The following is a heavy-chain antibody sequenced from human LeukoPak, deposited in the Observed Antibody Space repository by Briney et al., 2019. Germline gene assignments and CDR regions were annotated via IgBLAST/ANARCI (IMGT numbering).Heavy chain of an antibody. Sequence: SSETLSLTCAVYGGSFSGYYWSWIRQPPGKGLEWIGEVSHSGSTNYNPSLKSRVTISLDTSKNQFSLKVKSVTAADTAVYYCARVRRFGAGQDYWGQGTLVTVSS. CDR2: VSHSGST. CDR1: GGSFSGYY. CDR3: ARVRRFGAGQDY. V-gene: IGHV4-34*01. D-gene: IGHD3-16*01. J-gene: IGHJ4*02.